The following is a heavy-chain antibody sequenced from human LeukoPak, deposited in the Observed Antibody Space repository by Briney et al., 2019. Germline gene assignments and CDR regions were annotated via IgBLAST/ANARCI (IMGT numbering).Heavy chain of an antibody. CDR3: AKDLYYYGSGSDY. J-gene: IGHJ4*02. V-gene: IGHV3-23*01. CDR2: ISGSGGST. Sequence: PGGSLRLSCAASGFTVSSNYMSWVRQAPGKGLEWVSAISGSGGSTYYADSVKGRFTISRDNSKNTLYLQMNSLRAEDTAVYYCAKDLYYYGSGSDYWGQGTLVTVSS. CDR1: GFTVSSNY. D-gene: IGHD3-10*01.